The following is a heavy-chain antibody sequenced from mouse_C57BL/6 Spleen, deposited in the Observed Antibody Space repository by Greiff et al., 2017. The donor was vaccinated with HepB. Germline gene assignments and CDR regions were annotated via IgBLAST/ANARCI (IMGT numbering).Heavy chain of an antibody. CDR3: TPGGFAY. Sequence: EVKLVESGAELVRPGASVKLSCTASGFNIKDDYMHWVKQRPEQGLEWIGWIDPENGDTEYASKFQGKATITADTSSNTAYLQLSSLTSEDTAVYYCTPGGFAYWGQGTLVTVSA. V-gene: IGHV14-4*01. J-gene: IGHJ3*01. CDR1: GFNIKDDY. CDR2: IDPENGDT.